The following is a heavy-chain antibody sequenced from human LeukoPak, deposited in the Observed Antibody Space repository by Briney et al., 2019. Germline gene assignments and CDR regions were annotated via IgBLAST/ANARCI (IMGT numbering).Heavy chain of an antibody. CDR1: GGSFSGYY. CDR2: INHSGST. V-gene: IGHV4-34*01. CDR3: ARVVYDSSGYYYLDY. J-gene: IGHJ4*02. D-gene: IGHD3-22*01. Sequence: SETLSLTCAVYGGSFSGYYWSWIRQPPGKGLEWIGEINHSGSTYYNPSLKSRVTISVDTSKNQFSLKLSSVTAADTAVYYCARVVYDSSGYYYLDYWGQGTLVTASS.